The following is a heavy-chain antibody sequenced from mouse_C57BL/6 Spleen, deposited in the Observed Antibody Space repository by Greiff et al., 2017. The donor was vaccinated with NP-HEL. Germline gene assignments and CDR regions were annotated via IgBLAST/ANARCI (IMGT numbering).Heavy chain of an antibody. Sequence: MKQSGAELVKPGASVKISCKASGYAFSSYWLNWVKQRPGKGLEWIGQIYPGDGDTNYNGKFKGKATLTADKSSSTAYMQLSSLTSEDSAVYFCAAFTTVVATDFGYWGQGTTLTVSS. CDR3: AAFTTVVATDFGY. V-gene: IGHV1-80*01. D-gene: IGHD1-1*01. J-gene: IGHJ2*01. CDR1: GYAFSSYW. CDR2: IYPGDGDT.